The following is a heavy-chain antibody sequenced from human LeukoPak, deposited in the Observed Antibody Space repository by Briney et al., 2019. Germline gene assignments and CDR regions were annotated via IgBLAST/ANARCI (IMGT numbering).Heavy chain of an antibody. CDR2: FFLRGST. V-gene: IGHV4-38-2*02. Sequence: NPSETLSLTCTVSGYSITSAYYWGWIRQPPGKWLEWIGSFFLRGSTYYNPSLKSRATISVATSKTQFSLTLSSVTAADTAVYYCARVARCTSCFDVDYWGQGTLVTVSS. J-gene: IGHJ4*02. D-gene: IGHD2-2*01. CDR3: ARVARCTSCFDVDY. CDR1: GYSITSAYY.